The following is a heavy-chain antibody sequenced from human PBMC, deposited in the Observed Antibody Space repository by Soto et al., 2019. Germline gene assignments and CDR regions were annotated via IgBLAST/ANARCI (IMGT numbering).Heavy chain of an antibody. Sequence: GGSLRLSCSVSGFTFTTYPMHWVRQAPGKGLEYVSAISSNGGSKYYADSVKGRFTISRDNSKNTLYLQMSSLRAEDTAVYYCVFRSGYLWGQGTLVTVSS. CDR2: ISSNGGSK. CDR3: VFRSGYL. D-gene: IGHD3-10*01. J-gene: IGHJ4*02. CDR1: GFTFTTYP. V-gene: IGHV3-64D*06.